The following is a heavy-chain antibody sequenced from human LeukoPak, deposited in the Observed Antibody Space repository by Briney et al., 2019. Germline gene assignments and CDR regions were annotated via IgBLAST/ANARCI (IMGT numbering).Heavy chain of an antibody. CDR2: ISYDGSNK. J-gene: IGHJ4*02. CDR3: ARRAAGQQLVDY. V-gene: IGHV3-30-3*01. Sequence: GGSLRLSCAASGFTFSSYAMHWVRQAPGKGLKWVAVISYDGSNKYYADSVKGRFTISRDNSKNTLYLQMNSLRAEDTAVYYCARRAAGQQLVDYWGPGTLVTVSS. D-gene: IGHD6-6*01. CDR1: GFTFSSYA.